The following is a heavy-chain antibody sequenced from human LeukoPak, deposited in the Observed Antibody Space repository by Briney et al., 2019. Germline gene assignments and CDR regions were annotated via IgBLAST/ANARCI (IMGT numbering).Heavy chain of an antibody. CDR3: ARGGGYDFNWFDP. V-gene: IGHV1-2*04. CDR1: GYTFTGYY. D-gene: IGHD5-12*01. J-gene: IGHJ5*02. Sequence: ASVKVSCKASGYTFTGYYMHWVRQATGQGLEWMGWINPNSGGTNYAQKFQGWVTMTRDTSISTAYMELSRLRSDDTAVYYCARGGGYDFNWFDPWGQGTLVTVSS. CDR2: INPNSGGT.